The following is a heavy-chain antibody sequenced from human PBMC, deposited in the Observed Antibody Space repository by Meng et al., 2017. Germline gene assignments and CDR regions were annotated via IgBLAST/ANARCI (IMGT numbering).Heavy chain of an antibody. CDR3: ASESGRGYTPDY. Sequence: QVQLVQPAAEVKKPGSSVKVSCKTSGGPFRYYAISWVRQAPGQGLEWLGGFLPRLGAPNYAQKFHGRVKITADESTSTHYMDLSSLRSEDTAIYYCASESGRGYTPDYWGQGTLVTVSS. V-gene: IGHV1-69*01. CDR2: FLPRLGAP. D-gene: IGHD3-10*01. CDR1: GGPFRYYA. J-gene: IGHJ4*02.